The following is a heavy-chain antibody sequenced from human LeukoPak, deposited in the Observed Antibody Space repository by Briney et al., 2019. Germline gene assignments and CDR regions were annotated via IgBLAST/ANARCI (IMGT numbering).Heavy chain of an antibody. CDR2: INPNSGGT. CDR3: ARKVSSSHLYYYHYGMDV. V-gene: IGHV1-2*02. D-gene: IGHD6-13*01. J-gene: IGHJ6*02. Sequence: ASVKVSCKASGYTFTGYYMHWVRQAPGQGLEWMGWINPNSGGTNHAQKFQGRVTMTRDTSISTAYMELSRLRSDDTAVYYCARKVSSSHLYYYHYGMDVWGQGTTVTVSS. CDR1: GYTFTGYY.